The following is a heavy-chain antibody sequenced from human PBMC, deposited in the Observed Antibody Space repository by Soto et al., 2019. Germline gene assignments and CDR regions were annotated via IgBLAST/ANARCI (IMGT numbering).Heavy chain of an antibody. CDR2: INPSGGST. D-gene: IGHD2-2*01. V-gene: IGHV1-46*01. CDR3: ASRDCSSTSCYVAFDI. Sequence: GASVKVSCKASGYTFTSYYMHWVRQAPGQGLEWMGIINPSGGSTSYAQKFQGRVTITADKSTSTAYMELSSLRSEDTAVYYCASRDCSSTSCYVAFDIWGQGTMVTVSS. J-gene: IGHJ3*02. CDR1: GYTFTSYY.